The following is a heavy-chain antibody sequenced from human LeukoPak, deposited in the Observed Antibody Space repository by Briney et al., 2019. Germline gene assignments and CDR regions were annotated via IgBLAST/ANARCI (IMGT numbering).Heavy chain of an antibody. D-gene: IGHD3-10*01. J-gene: IGHJ4*02. V-gene: IGHV4-34*01. CDR2: INHSGST. CDR1: GGSFSGYY. CDR3: ARGRVYYGSGSYYDY. Sequence: PSETLSLTCAVYGGSFSGYYWSWIRQPPGKGLEWIGEINHSGSTNYNPSLKSRVTISVDTSKNQFSLKLSSVTAADTAVYYCARGRVYYGSGSYYDYWGQGTLVTVSS.